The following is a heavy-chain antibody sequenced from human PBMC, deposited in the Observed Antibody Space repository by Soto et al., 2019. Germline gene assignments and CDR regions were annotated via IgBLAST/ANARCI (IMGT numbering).Heavy chain of an antibody. J-gene: IGHJ4*02. Sequence: GGSLRLSCAASGFTFSSYAMSWVRQAPGKGLEWVSAISGSGGSTYSAASVKGRFTVSRDNSKNTLYLQMNSLRAEDTAIYYCAKSDSSNWRRDFDYWGQGTLVTVSS. V-gene: IGHV3-23*01. CDR1: GFTFSSYA. D-gene: IGHD6-13*01. CDR2: ISGSGGST. CDR3: AKSDSSNWRRDFDY.